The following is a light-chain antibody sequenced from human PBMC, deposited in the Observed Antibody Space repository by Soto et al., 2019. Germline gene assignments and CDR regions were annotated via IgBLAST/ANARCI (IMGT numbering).Light chain of an antibody. J-gene: IGLJ2*01. Sequence: SALTHPASVSGTPGQSITISCTGSNSDVGIYDLVSWYRQSPGEAPKLIIYDVTKRPSGVSDRFSASKSANTASLTISGLQPEDEADYYCSSYAGLATYVLFGGGTQLTV. CDR3: SSYAGLATYVL. V-gene: IGLV2-23*02. CDR2: DVT. CDR1: NSDVGIYDL.